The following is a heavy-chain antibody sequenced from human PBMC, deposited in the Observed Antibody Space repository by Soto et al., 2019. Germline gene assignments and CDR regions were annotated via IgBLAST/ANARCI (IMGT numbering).Heavy chain of an antibody. CDR2: INPSGGST. D-gene: IGHD3-3*01. Sequence: GASVNVSCKASGYAFTSYYMHWVRQAPGQGLEWMGIINPSGGSTSYAQKFQGRVTMTRDTSTSTVYMELSSLRSEDTAVYYCAENRLWSGYQHYGMDVWGQGTTVTVSS. J-gene: IGHJ6*02. CDR1: GYAFTSYY. CDR3: AENRLWSGYQHYGMDV. V-gene: IGHV1-46*01.